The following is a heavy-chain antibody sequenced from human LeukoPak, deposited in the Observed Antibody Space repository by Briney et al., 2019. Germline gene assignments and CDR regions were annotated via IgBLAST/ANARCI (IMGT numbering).Heavy chain of an antibody. CDR2: IIPIFGTA. D-gene: IGHD2-21*01. J-gene: IGHJ3*02. Sequence: SVKVSCKASGGTFSSYAISWVRQAPGQGLEWMGGIIPIFGTANYAQKFQGRVTITTDESTSTAYMELSSLRSEDTAVYYCARGMVIAIDDAFDIWGQGTMVTVSS. V-gene: IGHV1-69*05. CDR1: GGTFSSYA. CDR3: ARGMVIAIDDAFDI.